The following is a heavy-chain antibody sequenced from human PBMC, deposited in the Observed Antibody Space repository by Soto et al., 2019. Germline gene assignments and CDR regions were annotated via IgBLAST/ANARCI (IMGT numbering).Heavy chain of an antibody. CDR1: GFTFSSYG. D-gene: IGHD2-15*01. V-gene: IGHV3-30*18. J-gene: IGHJ6*02. CDR2: ISYDGSNK. CDR3: AKDLFPQVVAATPFYGMDV. Sequence: QVQLVESGGGVVQPGRSMRLSCAASGFTFSSYGMHWVRQAPGKGLEWVAVISYDGSNKYYADSVKGRFTISRDNSKNTLYLQMNILRAEDTAVYYCAKDLFPQVVAATPFYGMDVWGQGTTVTVSS.